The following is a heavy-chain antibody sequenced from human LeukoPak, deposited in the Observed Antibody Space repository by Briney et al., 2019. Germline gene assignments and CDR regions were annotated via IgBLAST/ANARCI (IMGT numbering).Heavy chain of an antibody. Sequence: ASVKVSCKASGYTFTGYYMHWVRQAPGQGLEWMGWINPNSGGTNYAQKFQGRVTMTRDTSISTAYMEPSRLRSDDTAVYYCARLGIRGYSYGHLFDYWGQGTLVTVSS. CDR2: INPNSGGT. V-gene: IGHV1-2*02. CDR3: ARLGIRGYSYGHLFDY. J-gene: IGHJ4*02. CDR1: GYTFTGYY. D-gene: IGHD5-18*01.